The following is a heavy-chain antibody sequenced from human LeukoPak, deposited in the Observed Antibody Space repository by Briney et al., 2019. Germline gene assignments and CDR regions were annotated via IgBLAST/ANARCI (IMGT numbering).Heavy chain of an antibody. V-gene: IGHV3-21*01. D-gene: IGHD6-13*01. CDR1: GFTFSSYS. J-gene: IGHJ4*02. CDR2: ISSSSSYI. Sequence: PGGSLRLSCAASGFTFSSYSMNWVRQAPGKGLEWVSSISSSSSYIYYADSVKGRFTISRDNAKNSLYLQMNSLRAEDTAVYYCARDGYEAAAGFDYWGQGTLVTVSS. CDR3: ARDGYEAAAGFDY.